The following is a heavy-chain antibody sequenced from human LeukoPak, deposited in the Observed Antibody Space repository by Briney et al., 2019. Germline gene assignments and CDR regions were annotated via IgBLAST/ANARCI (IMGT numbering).Heavy chain of an antibody. CDR1: GFTVSSNY. Sequence: GGSLRLSCAASGFTVSSNYMSWVRQAPGKGLEWVSVIYSGGSTYYADSVKGRFTISRDNSKNTLYLQMNSLRAEDTAVYYCAREGGSSGYYYFEYWGQGTLVTVSS. J-gene: IGHJ4*02. D-gene: IGHD3-22*01. V-gene: IGHV3-66*01. CDR2: IYSGGST. CDR3: AREGGSSGYYYFEY.